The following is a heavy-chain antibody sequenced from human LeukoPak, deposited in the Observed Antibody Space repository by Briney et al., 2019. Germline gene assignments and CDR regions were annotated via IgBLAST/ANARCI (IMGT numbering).Heavy chain of an antibody. J-gene: IGHJ6*03. V-gene: IGHV4-61*02. CDR3: ARVVVVPAAIFYYYYYMDV. CDR1: GGSISSSSYY. CDR2: IYTSGST. Sequence: TSETLSLTCTVSGGSISSSSYYWGWIRQPAGKGLEWIGRIYTSGSTNYNPSLKSRVTISVDTSKNQFSLKLSSVTAADTAVYYCARVVVVPAAIFYYYYYMDVWGKGTTVTVSS. D-gene: IGHD2-2*01.